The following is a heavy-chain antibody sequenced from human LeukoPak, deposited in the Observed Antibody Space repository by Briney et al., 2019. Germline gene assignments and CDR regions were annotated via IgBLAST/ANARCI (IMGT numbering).Heavy chain of an antibody. CDR3: AKDGPRALWFGESTPRPCDY. V-gene: IGHV3-30*18. CDR2: ISYDGSNK. D-gene: IGHD3-10*01. CDR1: GFTFSSYG. Sequence: GRSLRLSCAASGFTFSSYGMHWVRQAPGKGLEWVAVISYDGSNKYYADSVKGRFTISRDNSKNTLYLQMNSLRAEDTAVYYCAKDGPRALWFGESTPRPCDYWGQGTLVTVSS. J-gene: IGHJ4*02.